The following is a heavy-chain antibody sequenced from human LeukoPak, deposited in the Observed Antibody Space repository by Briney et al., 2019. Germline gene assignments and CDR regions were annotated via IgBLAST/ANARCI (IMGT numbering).Heavy chain of an antibody. V-gene: IGHV4-4*07. CDR2: IYSSGST. D-gene: IGHD4-23*01. CDR3: ARGGKATVVTM. CDR1: GGSINSYY. Sequence: RPSETLSLTCTVSGGSINSYYWSWIRQPAGKGLAWIGRIYSSGSTNYNPSLKSRVSMSVDTSKNQFSLKLTSVTAADTAVYYCARGGKATVVTMWGQGILSPSPQ. J-gene: IGHJ4*02.